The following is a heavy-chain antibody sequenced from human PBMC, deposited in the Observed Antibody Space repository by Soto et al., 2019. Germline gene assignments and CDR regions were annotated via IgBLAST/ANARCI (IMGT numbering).Heavy chain of an antibody. V-gene: IGHV3-48*03. Sequence: GSLRLSCAASGFTFSSYEMNWVRQAPGKGLEWVSYISSSGSTIYYADSVKGRFTISRDNAKNSLYLQMNSLRAEDTAVYYCARDPRASMIVVVGPFDYWGQGTLVTVSS. CDR3: ARDPRASMIVVVGPFDY. D-gene: IGHD3-22*01. CDR1: GFTFSSYE. J-gene: IGHJ4*02. CDR2: ISSSGSTI.